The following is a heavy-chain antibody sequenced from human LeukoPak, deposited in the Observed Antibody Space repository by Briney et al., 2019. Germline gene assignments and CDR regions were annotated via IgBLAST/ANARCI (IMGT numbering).Heavy chain of an antibody. CDR2: ISSGSSYI. J-gene: IGHJ4*02. Sequence: GGSLRLSCAASGFTFSSYSMNWVRQAPGKGLEWVSSISSGSSYIYYADSVKGRFTISRDNAKNSLYLQMNSLRAEDTAVYYCARDRYSSSCGGDYWGQETLVTVSS. CDR3: ARDRYSSSCGGDY. V-gene: IGHV3-21*01. D-gene: IGHD6-13*01. CDR1: GFTFSSYS.